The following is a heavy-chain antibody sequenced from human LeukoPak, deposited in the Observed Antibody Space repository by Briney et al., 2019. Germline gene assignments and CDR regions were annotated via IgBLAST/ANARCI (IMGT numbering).Heavy chain of an antibody. D-gene: IGHD2-2*01. CDR2: INHSGST. CDR1: GGSFSGYY. CDR3: ARARYCSSTSCPDAFDI. Sequence: SETLSLTCAVYGGSFSGYYWSWIRQPLGKGLEWIGEINHSGSTNYNPSLKSRVTISVDTSKNQFSLKLSSATAADTAVYYCARARYCSSTSCPDAFDIWGQGTMVTVSS. J-gene: IGHJ3*02. V-gene: IGHV4-34*01.